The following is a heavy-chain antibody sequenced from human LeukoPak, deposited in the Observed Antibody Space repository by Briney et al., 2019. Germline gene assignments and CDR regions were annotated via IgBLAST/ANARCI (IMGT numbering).Heavy chain of an antibody. V-gene: IGHV1-69*13. CDR1: GYTFTSYA. J-gene: IGHJ4*02. D-gene: IGHD3-22*01. Sequence: SVKVSCKASGYTFTSYAISWVRQAPGQGLEWMGGIIPIFGTANYAQKFQGRVTITADESTSTAYMELSSLRSEDTAVYYCAIYYYDSSGSYFDYWGQGTLVTVSS. CDR3: AIYYYDSSGSYFDY. CDR2: IIPIFGTA.